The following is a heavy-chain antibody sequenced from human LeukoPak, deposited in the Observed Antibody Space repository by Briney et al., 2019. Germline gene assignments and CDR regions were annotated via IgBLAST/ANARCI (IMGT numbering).Heavy chain of an antibody. CDR3: AKDQFGYGTDGFDI. CDR1: GFSFSNYG. D-gene: IGHD5-12*01. V-gene: IGHV3-30*18. J-gene: IGHJ3*02. Sequence: GRSLRLSCAASGFSFSNYGMHWVRQAPGKGLQGVALISYNGGNKYYADSVKGRFTISRDNSKNTLYLQMNSLRAEETAVYYCAKDQFGYGTDGFDIWGQGTMVTVSS. CDR2: ISYNGGNK.